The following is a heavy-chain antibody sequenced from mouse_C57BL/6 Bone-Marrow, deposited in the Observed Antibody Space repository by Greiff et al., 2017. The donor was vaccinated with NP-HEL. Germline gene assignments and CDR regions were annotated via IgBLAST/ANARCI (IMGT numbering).Heavy chain of an antibody. Sequence: EVKLMESGGDLVKPGGSLKLSCAASGFTFSSYGMSWVRQTPDKRLEWVATISSGGSYTYYPDSVKGRFTISRDNAKNTLYLQMSSLKSEDTAMYYCARRRKLGFAWFAYWGQGPLVTVSA. J-gene: IGHJ3*01. CDR1: GFTFSSYG. CDR3: ARRRKLGFAWFAY. D-gene: IGHD4-1*01. CDR2: ISSGGSYT. V-gene: IGHV5-6*02.